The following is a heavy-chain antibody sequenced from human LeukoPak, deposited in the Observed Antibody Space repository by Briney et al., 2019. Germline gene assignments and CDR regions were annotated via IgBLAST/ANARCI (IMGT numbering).Heavy chain of an antibody. CDR2: MNPNSGNT. CDR1: GYTFTSYD. Sequence: AXVKVSCKASGYTFTSYDINWVRQAAGQGLEWMGWMNPNSGNTDYAQKFQGTLTMTRNTSISTAYMELSSLRSEDTAVYYCAINDNSRRYFQYWGQGTLVTVSS. V-gene: IGHV1-8*01. CDR3: AINDNSRRYFQY. D-gene: IGHD1-26*01. J-gene: IGHJ1*01.